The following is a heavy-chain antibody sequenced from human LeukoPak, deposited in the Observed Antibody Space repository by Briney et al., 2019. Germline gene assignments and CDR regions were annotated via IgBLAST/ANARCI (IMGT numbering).Heavy chain of an antibody. D-gene: IGHD3-10*01. CDR2: ISYDGSNK. V-gene: IGHV3-30*18. J-gene: IGHJ4*02. CDR3: AKGYYGSGSQYYFDY. CDR1: GFTFSSYG. Sequence: GGSLRLSCAASGFTFSSYGMHWVRQAPGKGLEWVAVISYDGSNKYYADSVKGRFTISRDNSKNTLYLQMNSLRAEDTAVYYSAKGYYGSGSQYYFDYWGQGTLVTVSS.